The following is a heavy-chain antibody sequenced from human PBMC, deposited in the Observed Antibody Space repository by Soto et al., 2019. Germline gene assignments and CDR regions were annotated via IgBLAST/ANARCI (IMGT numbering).Heavy chain of an antibody. V-gene: IGHV1-18*01. J-gene: IGHJ3*02. CDR3: ARITMIVVVSQNWRAFDI. CDR2: ISAYNGNT. Sequence: GASVKVSGKASGYTFTSYGISWVRQAPGQGLEWMGWISAYNGNTNYAQKLQGRVTMTTDTSTSTAYMELRSLRSDDTAVYYCARITMIVVVSQNWRAFDIWGQGTMVTVSS. D-gene: IGHD3-22*01. CDR1: GYTFTSYG.